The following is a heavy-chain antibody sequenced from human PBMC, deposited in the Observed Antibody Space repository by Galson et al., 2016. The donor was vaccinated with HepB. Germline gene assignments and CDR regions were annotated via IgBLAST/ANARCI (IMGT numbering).Heavy chain of an antibody. CDR3: AKVLSDSSGYYRDPFDY. J-gene: IGHJ4*02. CDR2: ISVNGGST. Sequence: SLRLSCAASGFTFRSYAMSWVRQAPGKGLEWVSVISVNGGSTKYADSEKGRFTISRDNSKNTLYLQMNSLRAEDTAVYYCAKVLSDSSGYYRDPFDYWGQGTLVTVSS. CDR1: GFTFRSYA. D-gene: IGHD3-22*01. V-gene: IGHV3-23*01.